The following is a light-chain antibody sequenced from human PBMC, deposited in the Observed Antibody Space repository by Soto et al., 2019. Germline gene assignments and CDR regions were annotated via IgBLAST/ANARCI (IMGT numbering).Light chain of an antibody. CDR3: QQANSFPRT. J-gene: IGKJ1*01. V-gene: IGKV1-17*01. CDR2: AAS. Sequence: DIQMTQSPSSLSASEGDRVTITCRASQDIRNDLVWYQQKPGKAPKRLIYAASSLQSGVPSRFSGSGSGTDFTLTISSLQPEDFATYYCQQANSFPRTFSQGTKVDIK. CDR1: QDIRND.